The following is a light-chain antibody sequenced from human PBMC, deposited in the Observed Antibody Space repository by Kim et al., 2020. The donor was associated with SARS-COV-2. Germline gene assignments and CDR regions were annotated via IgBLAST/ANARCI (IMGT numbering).Light chain of an antibody. CDR2: NNS. V-gene: IGLV1-40*01. CDR3: QSYDSSLSGWV. CDR1: SSNIGATYH. Sequence: RVTISCTGSSSNIGATYHVHWYQQFPGTAPKLLIYNNSSRPAGVPDRFSGSQSGTSASLAITGLQAEDEADYYCQSYDSSLSGWVFGTGTKVTVL. J-gene: IGLJ1*01.